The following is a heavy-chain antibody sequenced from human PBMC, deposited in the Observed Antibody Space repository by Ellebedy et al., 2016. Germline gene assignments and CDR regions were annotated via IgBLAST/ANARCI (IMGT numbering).Heavy chain of an antibody. CDR2: IYHSGST. Sequence: SETLSLTCAVSGGSISSSNWWSWVRQPPGKGLEWIGEIYHSGSTNYNASLKSRVTISADKSKSQVYLKLSSVTAADTAVYYCAREGAITGTQPNLDYWGQGTLVTVSS. CDR3: AREGAITGTQPNLDY. D-gene: IGHD1-7*01. CDR1: GGSISSSNW. J-gene: IGHJ4*02. V-gene: IGHV4-4*02.